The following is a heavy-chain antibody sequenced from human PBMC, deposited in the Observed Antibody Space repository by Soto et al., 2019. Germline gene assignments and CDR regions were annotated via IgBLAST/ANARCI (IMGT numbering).Heavy chain of an antibody. Sequence: EVQLVQSGAEVKNPGESLKISCKGSGYSFTPSWIGWVRQMPGKGLEWMGIIYPGDSDTRYSPSFQGLVTISADRSISTAYLQWSSLKASDTAIYYCARVIMTTVVKPIDYWGQGTLVTVSS. V-gene: IGHV5-51*01. D-gene: IGHD4-17*01. CDR2: IYPGDSDT. CDR3: ARVIMTTVVKPIDY. J-gene: IGHJ4*02. CDR1: GYSFTPSW.